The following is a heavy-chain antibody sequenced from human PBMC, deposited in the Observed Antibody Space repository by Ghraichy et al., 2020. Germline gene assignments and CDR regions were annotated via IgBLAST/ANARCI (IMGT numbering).Heavy chain of an antibody. Sequence: SGPTLVKPTQTLTLTCSISGFSVSTKGEGVGWIRQPPGKAPEWLASIYWNDDKRYSPSLQSRITLTKDTSKNQVVLAMTNMDPVGTATYYCAHRPKYSYGLFDYWGQGTLVTVSS. V-gene: IGHV2-5*01. D-gene: IGHD5-18*01. CDR1: GFSVSTKGEG. J-gene: IGHJ4*02. CDR2: IYWNDDK. CDR3: AHRPKYSYGLFDY.